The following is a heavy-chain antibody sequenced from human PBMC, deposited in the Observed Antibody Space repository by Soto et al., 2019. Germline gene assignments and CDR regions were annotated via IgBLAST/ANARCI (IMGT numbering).Heavy chain of an antibody. CDR2: IYYSGST. J-gene: IGHJ4*02. CDR1: GGSISSSSYY. Sequence: SETLSLTCTVSGGSISSSSYYWGWIRQPPGKGLEWIGSIYYSGSTYYNPSLKSRVTISVDTSKNQFSLKLSSVTAADTAVYYCARHKYTSTWYLLPDYWGQGTLVTVSS. D-gene: IGHD6-13*01. V-gene: IGHV4-39*01. CDR3: ARHKYTSTWYLLPDY.